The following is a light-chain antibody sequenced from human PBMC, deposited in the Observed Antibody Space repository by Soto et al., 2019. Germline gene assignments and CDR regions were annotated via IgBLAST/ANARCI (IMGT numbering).Light chain of an antibody. Sequence: QSALTQPPSASGSPGQSVTISCTGTSSDVGGYNYVSWYQQHPGQAPKLMIYEVSKRPSGVPDRFSGSKSGNTASLTVSGLLAEDEADYYCSSYAGSNNRVFGTGTKLTVL. J-gene: IGLJ1*01. CDR1: SSDVGGYNY. CDR2: EVS. CDR3: SSYAGSNNRV. V-gene: IGLV2-8*01.